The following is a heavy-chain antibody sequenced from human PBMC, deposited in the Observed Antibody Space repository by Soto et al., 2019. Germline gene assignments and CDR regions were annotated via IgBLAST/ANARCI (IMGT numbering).Heavy chain of an antibody. CDR3: ARRVKVATIDY. D-gene: IGHD5-12*01. V-gene: IGHV4-39*01. CDR1: GGSISSNSYY. Sequence: QLQLQESGPGLVKPSETLSLTCTVSGGSISSNSYYWAWIRQPPGKGLEWIGSIYYSGTTFYSPSLKSRVTLSVDTSKNQFSLKLTSVTAADTAVYYCARRVKVATIDYWGQGILVTVSS. J-gene: IGHJ4*02. CDR2: IYYSGTT.